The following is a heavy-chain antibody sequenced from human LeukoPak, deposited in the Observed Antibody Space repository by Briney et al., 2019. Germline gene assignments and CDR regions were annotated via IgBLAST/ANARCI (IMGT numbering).Heavy chain of an antibody. CDR3: ARSNVGGIVVVVAANDY. J-gene: IGHJ4*02. D-gene: IGHD2-15*01. V-gene: IGHV3-48*01. CDR1: GFTFSSYS. CDR2: ISGSSSTI. Sequence: GSLRLSCAASGFTFSSYSMNWVRQAPGKGLEWVSYISGSSSTIYYADSVKGRFTISRDNAKNSLYLQMNSLRAEDTAVYYCARSNVGGIVVVVAANDYWGQGTLVTVSS.